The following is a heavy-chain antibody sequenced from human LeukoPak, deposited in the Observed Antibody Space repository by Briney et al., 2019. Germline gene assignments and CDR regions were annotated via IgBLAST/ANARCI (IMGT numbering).Heavy chain of an antibody. V-gene: IGHV5-51*01. CDR2: TYPGDSDT. CDR1: GYSFTNYW. D-gene: IGHD2-15*01. CDR3: ARRGYVAATLSY. Sequence: GESLKISCKASGYSFTNYWIGWVRQMPRKGLEWMGITYPGDSDTRYSPSFQGQVTISADKSISTAYLQWSSLKASDTAMYYCARRGYVAATLSYWGQGTLVTVSS. J-gene: IGHJ4*02.